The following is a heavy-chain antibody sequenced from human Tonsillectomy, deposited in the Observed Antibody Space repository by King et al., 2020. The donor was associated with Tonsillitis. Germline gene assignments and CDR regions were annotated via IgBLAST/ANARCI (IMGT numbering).Heavy chain of an antibody. Sequence: VQLVESGGGLVQPGGSLRLSCAASGFTVSSYWMHWVRQAPGRGLVWVSRIKSDGSSTRYADSVKGRFTIARDNAKNTLYLQMNSLRAEDTAVYFCTRVRTVGFDAFDIWGQGTMVTVSS. J-gene: IGHJ3*02. CDR3: TRVRTVGFDAFDI. V-gene: IGHV3-74*01. CDR1: GFTVSSYW. D-gene: IGHD1/OR15-1a*01. CDR2: IKSDGSST.